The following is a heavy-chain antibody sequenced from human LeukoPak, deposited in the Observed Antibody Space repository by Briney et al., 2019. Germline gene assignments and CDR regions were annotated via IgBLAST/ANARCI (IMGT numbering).Heavy chain of an antibody. CDR2: ISYDGSNK. Sequence: PGRSLRLSCAASGFTFSSYAMHWVRQAPGKGLEWVSVISYDGSNKYYADSMKGRFTISRDNSKNTLYLQMNSLRAEDTAVYYCARDGETSNYDFWSGSQSGYFDYWGQGTLVTVSS. J-gene: IGHJ4*02. CDR1: GFTFSSYA. D-gene: IGHD3-3*01. V-gene: IGHV3-30*04. CDR3: ARDGETSNYDFWSGSQSGYFDY.